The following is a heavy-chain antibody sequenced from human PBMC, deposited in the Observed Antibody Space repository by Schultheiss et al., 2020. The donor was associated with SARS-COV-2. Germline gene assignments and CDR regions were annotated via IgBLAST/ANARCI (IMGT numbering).Heavy chain of an antibody. CDR1: GGAISIHS. Sequence: SQTLSLTCTVSGGAISIHSWSWIRQPPGKRLGWTGYMSCSGATNRNPSLKSRVTNSVGTSKNQFSLKLSSVTAVDTAVYLCARDWGVGAAAGTGLGWFDPWGQGTLVTVSS. D-gene: IGHD6-13*01. J-gene: IGHJ5*02. CDR3: ARDWGVGAAAGTGLGWFDP. CDR2: MSCSGAT. V-gene: IGHV4-59*11.